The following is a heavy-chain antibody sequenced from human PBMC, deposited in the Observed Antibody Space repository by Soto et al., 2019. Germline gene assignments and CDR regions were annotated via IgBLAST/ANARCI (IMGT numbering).Heavy chain of an antibody. V-gene: IGHV4-59*01. J-gene: IGHJ5*02. CDR1: GGSISSYY. Sequence: SETLSLTCTVSGGSISSYYWSWIRQPPGKGLEWIGYIYYSGSTNYNPSLKSRVTISVDTSKNQFSLKLSSVTAADTAVYYCARVLFGRGNWFDPWGQGTLVTSSS. CDR2: IYYSGST. D-gene: IGHD3-3*01. CDR3: ARVLFGRGNWFDP.